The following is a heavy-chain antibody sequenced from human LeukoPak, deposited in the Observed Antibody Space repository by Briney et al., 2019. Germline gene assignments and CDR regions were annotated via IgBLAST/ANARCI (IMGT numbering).Heavy chain of an antibody. J-gene: IGHJ1*01. V-gene: IGHV1-2*02. CDR1: GYTFTGYY. D-gene: IGHD2-2*01. CDR2: INIDNGGA. CDR3: ARGVGHCSDTSCFGFAEYFQH. Sequence: ASVKVSCKASGYTFTGYYMHWVRQAPGQRLEWMGWINIDNGGANYAQKFQGRVTMTRDTSISTAYMALSSLRSDDTAVYYCARGVGHCSDTSCFGFAEYFQHWGQGTLVTVSS.